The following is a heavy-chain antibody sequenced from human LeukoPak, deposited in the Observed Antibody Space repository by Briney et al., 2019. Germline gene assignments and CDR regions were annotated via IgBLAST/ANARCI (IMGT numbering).Heavy chain of an antibody. D-gene: IGHD4-23*01. Sequence: PGGTLRLSCTAYGFTFSSYGMHWVRQAPGKGLEWVAFIRYDGSNKYYADSVKGRFTISRDNSKNTLYLQMNSLRAEDTAVYYCAKVEYGGNSSFYYYYYYMDVWGKGTTVTVSS. J-gene: IGHJ6*03. CDR2: IRYDGSNK. V-gene: IGHV3-30*02. CDR1: GFTFSSYG. CDR3: AKVEYGGNSSFYYYYYYMDV.